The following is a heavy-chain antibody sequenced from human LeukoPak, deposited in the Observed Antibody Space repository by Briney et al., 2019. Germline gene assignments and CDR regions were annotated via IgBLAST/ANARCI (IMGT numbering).Heavy chain of an antibody. CDR2: ISSTGATT. CDR3: ARGRWEPGGGVDY. V-gene: IGHV3-23*01. CDR1: GFTFSSYA. D-gene: IGHD1-26*01. J-gene: IGHJ4*02. Sequence: GGSLRLSCAASGFTFSSYAVTWVRQAPGKGLEWVSAISSTGATTYYADSVKGRFTISRDNSKNTLYLQMNSLRAEDTAVYYCARGRWEPGGGVDYWGQGTLVAVSS.